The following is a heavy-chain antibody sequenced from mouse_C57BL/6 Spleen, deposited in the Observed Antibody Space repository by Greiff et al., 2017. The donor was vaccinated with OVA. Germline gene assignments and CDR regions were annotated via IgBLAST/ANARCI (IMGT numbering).Heavy chain of an antibody. D-gene: IGHD2-4*01. Sequence: VKLMESGPGLVQPSQSLSITCTVSGFSLTSYGVHWVRQSPGKGLEWLGVIWRGGSTDYNAAFMSRLSITKDNSKSQVFFKMNSLQADNTAIYYCAKIDYDGVYYYAMDYWGQGTSVTVSS. J-gene: IGHJ4*01. CDR2: IWRGGST. CDR1: GFSLTSYG. CDR3: AKIDYDGVYYYAMDY. V-gene: IGHV2-5*01.